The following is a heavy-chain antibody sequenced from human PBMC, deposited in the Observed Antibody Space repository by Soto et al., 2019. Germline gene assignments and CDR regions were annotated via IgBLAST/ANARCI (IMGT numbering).Heavy chain of an antibody. Sequence: QVRLQESGPRLVKPSQTLSLTCSVSGASIRDGDYYWSWLRQPPGKGPEWIGIIDYTGGTHYNPTLPGAVSMSVGTSANQFSLKVNFVTAADSAVYYCARVGYGDYGRGYYFDFWGPGILVTVSS. CDR3: ARVGYGDYGRGYYFDF. CDR2: IDYTGGT. D-gene: IGHD4-17*01. CDR1: GASIRDGDYY. V-gene: IGHV4-30-4*01. J-gene: IGHJ4*02.